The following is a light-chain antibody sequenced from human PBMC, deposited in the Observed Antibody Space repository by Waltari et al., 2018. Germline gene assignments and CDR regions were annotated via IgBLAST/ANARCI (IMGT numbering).Light chain of an antibody. CDR1: KSLIYSDGNTY. CDR2: KIS. Sequence: DVVLTQSPRSLPVMLGQPASISCRSTKSLIYSDGNTYLSWFHQRQGQSPRRLIYKISNRDPGVPDRISGSGSDTDFTLKISRVEAEDVGVYYCMQGTHWPPVTFGGGTIVEIK. V-gene: IGKV2-30*01. CDR3: MQGTHWPPVT. J-gene: IGKJ4*01.